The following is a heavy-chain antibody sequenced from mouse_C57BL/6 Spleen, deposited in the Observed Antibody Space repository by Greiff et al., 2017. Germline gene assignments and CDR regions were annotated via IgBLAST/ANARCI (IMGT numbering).Heavy chain of an antibody. CDR1: EYEFPSHD. CDR3: ARHGKGWYFDV. Sequence: EVKLMESGGGLVQPGESLKLSCESNEYEFPSHDMSWVRKTPEKRLELVAAINSDGGSTYYPDTMGGRFIISRDNTKKTLYLQMSSLRSEDTALYYCARHGKGWYFDVWGTGTTLTVSS. V-gene: IGHV5-2*01. J-gene: IGHJ1*03. D-gene: IGHD2-1*01. CDR2: INSDGGST.